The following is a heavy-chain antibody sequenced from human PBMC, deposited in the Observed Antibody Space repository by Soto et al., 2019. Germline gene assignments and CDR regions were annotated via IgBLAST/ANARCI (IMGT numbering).Heavy chain of an antibody. D-gene: IGHD6-19*01. CDR3: ARSDSSGWYPLYYFDY. CDR1: GYTFTGYY. V-gene: IGHV1-2*04. J-gene: IGHJ4*02. Sequence: QVQLVQSGAEVKKPGASVKVSCKASGYTFTGYYMHWVRQAPGQGLEWMGWINPNSGGTNYAQKFQGWVTRTRDTSISTAYMELSRLRSDDTAVYYCARSDSSGWYPLYYFDYWGQGTLVTVSS. CDR2: INPNSGGT.